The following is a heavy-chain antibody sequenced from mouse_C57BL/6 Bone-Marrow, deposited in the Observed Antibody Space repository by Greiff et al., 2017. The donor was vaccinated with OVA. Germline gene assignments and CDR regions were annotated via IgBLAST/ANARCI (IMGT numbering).Heavy chain of an antibody. J-gene: IGHJ3*01. CDR1: GYTFTGYW. CDR3: ATYYPFAY. Sequence: QVQLQQSGAELVKPGASVKLSCKASGYTFTGYWIEWVKQRPGHGLEWIGEIFPGGGSTNYNEKFKGKATFTADTSSNTAYMQLSSLTAEDSAVYYCATYYPFAYWGQGTLVTVSA. V-gene: IGHV1-9*01. D-gene: IGHD2-10*01. CDR2: IFPGGGST.